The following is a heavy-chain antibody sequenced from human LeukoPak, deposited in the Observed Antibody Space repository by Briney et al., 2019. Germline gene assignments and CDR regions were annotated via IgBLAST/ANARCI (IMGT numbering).Heavy chain of an antibody. CDR2: MNPNSGNT. CDR1: GYTFTSYD. D-gene: IGHD2/OR15-2a*01. CDR3: ATGNIDALPDRYYYYMDV. Sequence: ASVKVSCKASGYTFTSYDINWVRQATGQGLEWMGWMNPNSGNTGYAQKFQGRVTMTRNTSISTAYMELSSLRSEDTAVYYCATGNIDALPDRYYYYMDVWGKGTTVTVSS. J-gene: IGHJ6*03. V-gene: IGHV1-8*01.